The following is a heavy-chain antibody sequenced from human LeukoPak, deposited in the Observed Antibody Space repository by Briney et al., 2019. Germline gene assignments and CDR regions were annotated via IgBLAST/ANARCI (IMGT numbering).Heavy chain of an antibody. CDR3: ARSIIPAAPYFDY. V-gene: IGHV4-34*01. Sequence: PSETLSLTCAVYGESFSGYYWSWIRQPPGKGLEWIGEINHGGSTNCNPSLKSRVTISVDTSKKQFSLKLSSVTAADTAVYYCARSIIPAAPYFDYWGQGTLVTVSS. CDR2: INHGGST. CDR1: GESFSGYY. D-gene: IGHD2-2*01. J-gene: IGHJ4*02.